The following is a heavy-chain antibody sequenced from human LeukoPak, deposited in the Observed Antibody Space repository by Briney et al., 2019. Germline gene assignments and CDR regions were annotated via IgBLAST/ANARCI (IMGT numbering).Heavy chain of an antibody. CDR2: ISGSGST. D-gene: IGHD4-17*01. CDR1: GLSFSSYA. Sequence: PGGSLRLSCAASGLSFSSYAMSWVRQAPGKGLKWVSAISGSGSTYYADSVKGRFTISRDNSKNTLYLQMNSLRAEDTAVYYCAKYKLRGSTTVSGSMDVWGKGTTVTVSS. CDR3: AKYKLRGSTTVSGSMDV. J-gene: IGHJ6*03. V-gene: IGHV3-23*01.